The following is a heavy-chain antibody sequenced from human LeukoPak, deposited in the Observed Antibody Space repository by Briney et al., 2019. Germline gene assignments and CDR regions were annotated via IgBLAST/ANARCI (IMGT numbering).Heavy chain of an antibody. CDR2: INHSGST. D-gene: IGHD5-12*01. CDR1: GGSFSGYY. V-gene: IGHV4-34*01. CDR3: ARVSGYDWESFYDY. Sequence: MSSETLSLTCAVYGGSFSGYYWSWIRQPPGKGLEWIGEINHSGSTNYNPSLKSRVTISVDTSKNHFSLKLSSVTAADTAVYYCARVSGYDWESFYDYWGQGTLVTVSS. J-gene: IGHJ4*02.